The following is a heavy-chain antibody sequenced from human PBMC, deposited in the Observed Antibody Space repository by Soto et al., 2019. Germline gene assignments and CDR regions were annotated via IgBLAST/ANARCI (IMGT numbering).Heavy chain of an antibody. CDR1: GYRFAAYY. V-gene: IGHV1-46*01. CDR2: INPRGGDS. CDR3: ARGAVAGGMDV. D-gene: IGHD6-19*01. J-gene: IGHJ6*02. Sequence: ASVKVSCKASGYRFAAYYIHWVRQAPGQGLEWMGIINPRGGDSRYAQKLQGRVTMTTDTSTSTAYMELRSLRSDDTAVYYCARGAVAGGMDVWGQGTTVTVSS.